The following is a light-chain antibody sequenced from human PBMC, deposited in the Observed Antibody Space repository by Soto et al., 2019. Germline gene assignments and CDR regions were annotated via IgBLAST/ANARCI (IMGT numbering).Light chain of an antibody. V-gene: IGLV4-69*01. CDR3: QTWDTGIVV. Sequence: QSVLTQSPSASASLGASVKLTCTLSSGHSSYAIAWHQQQPERGPRYLMKLNSDGSLTKGDGIPDRFSGSSSGTERYLSISSLQSEDEADYYCQTWDTGIVVFGGGTKLTV. CDR2: LNSDGSL. CDR1: SGHSSYA. J-gene: IGLJ2*01.